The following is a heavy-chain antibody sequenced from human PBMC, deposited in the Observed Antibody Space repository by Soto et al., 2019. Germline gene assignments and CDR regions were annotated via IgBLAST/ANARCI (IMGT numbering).Heavy chain of an antibody. V-gene: IGHV4-34*01. J-gene: IGHJ6*02. D-gene: IGHD1-26*01. Sequence: SETLSLTCAVYGGSFSGYYWSWIRQPPGKGLEWIGEINHSGSTNYNPSLKSRVTISVDTSKNQFSLKLSSVNAADTAVYYCESPSGVKGYYYYYGMDVWGQGTTVTVSS. CDR1: GGSFSGYY. CDR2: INHSGST. CDR3: ESPSGVKGYYYYYGMDV.